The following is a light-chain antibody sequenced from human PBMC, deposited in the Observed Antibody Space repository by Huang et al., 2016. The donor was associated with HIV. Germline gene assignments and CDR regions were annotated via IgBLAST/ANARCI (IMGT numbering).Light chain of an antibody. CDR2: GAS. CDR1: PSVSSN. CDR3: QQYNNWPWT. J-gene: IGKJ1*01. V-gene: IGKV3-15*01. Sequence: EIVMTQSPATLSVSPGERATLSCRSSPSVSSNLAWYQQKPGQAPRLLIYGASTRATGIPARCSGSGSGTEFTLTISSLQSEDFAVYYCQQYNNWPWTFGQGTKVEIK.